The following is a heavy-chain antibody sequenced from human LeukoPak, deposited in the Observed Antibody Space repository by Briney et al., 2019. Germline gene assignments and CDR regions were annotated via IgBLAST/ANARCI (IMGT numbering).Heavy chain of an antibody. D-gene: IGHD3-22*01. V-gene: IGHV3-30*03. J-gene: IGHJ2*01. Sequence: GGSLRLSCAASGFTFSSYGVHWVRQAPGKGLEWVAVIPNDRRNNYYADSVKGRFTISRDNAKNSVYLQLTSLRDEDTAVYYCARPWNHYDSGGHLGFGDWYFDLWGRGTLVTVSS. CDR2: IPNDRRNN. CDR3: ARPWNHYDSGGHLGFGDWYFDL. CDR1: GFTFSSYG.